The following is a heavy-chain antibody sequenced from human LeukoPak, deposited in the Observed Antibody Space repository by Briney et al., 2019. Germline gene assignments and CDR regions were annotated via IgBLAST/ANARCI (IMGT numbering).Heavy chain of an antibody. CDR3: ARTSNYDFWSSYSPGGMDV. Sequence: GGSLRLSCAASGFTVSSNYMSWVRQAPGKGLEWVSVIYSGGSTYYADSVKGRFTISRDNSKNTLYLQMNSLRAEDTAVYYCARTSNYDFWSSYSPGGMDVWGQGTTVTVSS. CDR1: GFTVSSNY. V-gene: IGHV3-53*01. D-gene: IGHD3-3*01. CDR2: IYSGGST. J-gene: IGHJ6*02.